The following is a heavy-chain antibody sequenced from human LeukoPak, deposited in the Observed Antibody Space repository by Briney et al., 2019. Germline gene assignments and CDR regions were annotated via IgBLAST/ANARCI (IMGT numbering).Heavy chain of an antibody. Sequence: SGRSLRLSCAASGFTFSSYAMHWVRQAPGKGLEWVAVISYDGSNKYYADSVKGRFTISRDNSKNTLYLQMNSLRAEDTAVYYCAKASRVWGSYRPLDYWGQGTLVTVSS. D-gene: IGHD3-16*02. CDR1: GFTFSSYA. CDR3: AKASRVWGSYRPLDY. CDR2: ISYDGSNK. V-gene: IGHV3-30-3*01. J-gene: IGHJ4*02.